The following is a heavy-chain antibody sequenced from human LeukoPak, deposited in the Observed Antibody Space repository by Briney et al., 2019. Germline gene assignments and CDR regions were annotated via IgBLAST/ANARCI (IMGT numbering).Heavy chain of an antibody. CDR2: IRYDGRDK. V-gene: IGHV3-30*02. CDR1: GFTFRHYG. J-gene: IGHJ4*02. Sequence: PGGSLRLSCAASGFTFRHYGMHWVRQAPGKGLEWVAFIRYDGRDKFYADSVKGRFTVSRDNSKNTLYLQMNSLRNEDTAVFYCAKDRVVGATPPAPFDYWGQGTLVTVSS. CDR3: AKDRVVGATPPAPFDY. D-gene: IGHD1-26*01.